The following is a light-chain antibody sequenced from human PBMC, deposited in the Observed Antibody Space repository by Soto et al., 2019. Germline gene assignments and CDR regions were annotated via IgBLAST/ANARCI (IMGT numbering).Light chain of an antibody. CDR1: QSVSSY. J-gene: IGKJ1*01. CDR2: DAS. V-gene: IGKV3-20*01. CDR3: QQYGSSPRT. Sequence: EIVLTQSPATLSLSPGERATLSCRASQSVSSYLAWYQHKPGQAPRLLIYDASLRATGVPDRFSGSGSGTDFTLTISRLEPEDFAVYYCQQYGSSPRTFGQGTKVDIK.